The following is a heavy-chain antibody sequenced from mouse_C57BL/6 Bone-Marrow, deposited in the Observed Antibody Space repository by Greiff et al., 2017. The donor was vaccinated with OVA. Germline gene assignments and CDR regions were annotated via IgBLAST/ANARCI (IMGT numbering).Heavy chain of an antibody. J-gene: IGHJ3*01. CDR2: FYPRSGNT. CDR3: ARLGTTVVATRGFAY. CDR1: GYTFTSYG. D-gene: IGHD1-1*01. V-gene: IGHV1-81*01. Sequence: QVQLQQSGAELARPGASVKLSCKASGYTFTSYGISWVKQRTGQGLEWIGEFYPRSGNTYYNEKFKGKATLTADKSSSTAYMELRSLTSEDSAVYFCARLGTTVVATRGFAYWGQGTLVTVSA.